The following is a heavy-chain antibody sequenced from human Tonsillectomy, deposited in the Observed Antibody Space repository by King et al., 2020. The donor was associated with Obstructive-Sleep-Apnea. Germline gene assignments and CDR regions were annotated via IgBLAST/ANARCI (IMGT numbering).Heavy chain of an antibody. Sequence: VQLVESGGGLVKPGGSLRLSCAASGFTFSRYVMNWVRQAPGKGLEWVSSISSSSYIYYADSMKGRFTISRDNAKNSLYLQLSSLRAEETAGYYCARGGEAYYTSGSYQWSFDLWGRGTLVTVSS. CDR3: ARGGEAYYTSGSYQWSFDL. CDR1: GFTFSRYV. J-gene: IGHJ2*01. D-gene: IGHD3-10*01. V-gene: IGHV3-21*01. CDR2: ISSSSYI.